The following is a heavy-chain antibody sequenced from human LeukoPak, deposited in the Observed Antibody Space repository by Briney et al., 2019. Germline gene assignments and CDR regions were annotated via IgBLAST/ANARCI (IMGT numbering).Heavy chain of an antibody. Sequence: PGGSLRLSCVASGFTFSSHKMNWVRQAPGKGLEWVSSISSGSQYISYGGSVKGRFTISRDNAKNSLYLLMNSLRAEDSAVYYCVRGSASSSWYDRFDFWGQGTLVIVSS. CDR1: GFTFSSHK. J-gene: IGHJ4*02. V-gene: IGHV3-21*01. CDR2: ISSGSQYI. CDR3: VRGSASSSWYDRFDF. D-gene: IGHD6-13*01.